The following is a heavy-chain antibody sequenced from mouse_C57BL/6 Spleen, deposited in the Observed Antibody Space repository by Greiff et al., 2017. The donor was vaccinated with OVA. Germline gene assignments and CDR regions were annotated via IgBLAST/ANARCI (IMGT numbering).Heavy chain of an antibody. D-gene: IGHD2-5*01. CDR1: GFTFSDYG. Sequence: EVMLVESGGGLVKPGGSLKLSCAASGFTFSDYGMHWVRQAPEKGLEWVAYISSGSSTIYYADTVKGRFTISRDNAKNTLFLQMTSLRSEDTAMYYCASRSNYWYFDVWGTGTTVTVSS. V-gene: IGHV5-17*01. J-gene: IGHJ1*03. CDR3: ASRSNYWYFDV. CDR2: ISSGSSTI.